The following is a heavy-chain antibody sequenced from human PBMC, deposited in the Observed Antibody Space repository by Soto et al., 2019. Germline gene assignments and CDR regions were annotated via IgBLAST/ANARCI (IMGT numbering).Heavy chain of an antibody. Sequence: EVQLVESGGGLVQPGGSLRLSCAASGFTFSSYSMTWGRQAPGKGLEWVSYIGKSSSPIFYADSVRGRFFISRDNAKNSLYLQMNSLRDVDTAVYYCAIDSGRVGADDYWGQGTLVIVSS. J-gene: IGHJ4*02. CDR1: GFTFSSYS. D-gene: IGHD1-26*01. V-gene: IGHV3-48*02. CDR3: AIDSGRVGADDY. CDR2: IGKSSSPI.